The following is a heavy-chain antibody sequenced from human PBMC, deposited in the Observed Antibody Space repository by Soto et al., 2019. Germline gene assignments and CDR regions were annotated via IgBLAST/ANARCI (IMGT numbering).Heavy chain of an antibody. D-gene: IGHD2-2*01. V-gene: IGHV1-2*02. CDR1: GYTFTGYY. CDR2: ISPDSGGT. Sequence: ASVKVSCKAAGYTFTGYYMDWVRQAPGQGLEWMGWISPDSGGTNYAQKFQGRVTMTRDTSISTAYMELSSLRSDDTAVYFCARDSGYCTSTSCYYFDSWGQGTLVTGSS. J-gene: IGHJ4*02. CDR3: ARDSGYCTSTSCYYFDS.